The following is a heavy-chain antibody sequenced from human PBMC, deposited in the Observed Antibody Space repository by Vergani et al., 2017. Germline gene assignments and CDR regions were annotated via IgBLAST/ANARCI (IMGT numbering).Heavy chain of an antibody. J-gene: IGHJ4*02. CDR2: INHSGST. V-gene: IGHV4-34*01. D-gene: IGHD2-2*02. CDR3: ARGAQYCSSTSCYTSPFDY. CDR1: GGSFSGYY. Sequence: QVQLQQWGAGLLKPSETLSLPCAVYGGSFSGYYWSWIRQPPGKGLEWIGEINHSGSTNYNPSLKSRVTISVDTSKNQFSLKLSSVTAADTAVYYCARGAQYCSSTSCYTSPFDYWGQGTLVTVSS.